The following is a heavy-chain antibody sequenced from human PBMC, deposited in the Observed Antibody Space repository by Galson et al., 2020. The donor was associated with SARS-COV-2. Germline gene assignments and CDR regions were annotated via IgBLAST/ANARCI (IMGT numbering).Heavy chain of an antibody. CDR2: ISYDGSNK. D-gene: IGHD3-10*01. CDR3: AKDREAYGSGHSFGYFDY. Sequence: GGSLRLSCAASGFTFSSYGMHWVRQAPGKGLEWVAVISYDGSNKYYADSVKGRFTISRDNSKNTLYLQMNSLRAEDTAVYYCAKDREAYGSGHSFGYFDYWGQGTLVTVSS. J-gene: IGHJ4*02. CDR1: GFTFSSYG. V-gene: IGHV3-30*18.